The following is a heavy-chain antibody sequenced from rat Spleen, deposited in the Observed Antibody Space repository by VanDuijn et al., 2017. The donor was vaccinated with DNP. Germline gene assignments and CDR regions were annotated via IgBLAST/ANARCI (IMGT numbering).Heavy chain of an antibody. J-gene: IGHJ4*01. V-gene: IGHV5-31*01. D-gene: IGHD3-4*01. Sequence: EVQLVESGGDLIQPGRSLKLSCVASGFSFNNYWMAWIRQVPGKGLEWIASITPNGGTTYYRDSVKGRFTISRDDAKSTLYLQMDSVRAEDTATYYCARRSNPWYYAMDAWGQRTSVTVSS. CDR3: ARRSNPWYYAMDA. CDR2: ITPNGGTT. CDR1: GFSFNNYW.